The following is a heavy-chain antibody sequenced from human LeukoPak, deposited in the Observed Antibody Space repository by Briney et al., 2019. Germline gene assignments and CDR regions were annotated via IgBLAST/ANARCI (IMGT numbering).Heavy chain of an antibody. Sequence: GESLQISCKGSGYSFTSYWIGWVRQMPGKGLEWMGIIYPGDSDTRYSPSFQGQVTISADKSISTAYLQWSSLKASDTAMYYCARRKGYGDYFWGMDVWGQGTTVTVSS. J-gene: IGHJ6*02. CDR3: ARRKGYGDYFWGMDV. D-gene: IGHD4-17*01. V-gene: IGHV5-51*01. CDR2: IYPGDSDT. CDR1: GYSFTSYW.